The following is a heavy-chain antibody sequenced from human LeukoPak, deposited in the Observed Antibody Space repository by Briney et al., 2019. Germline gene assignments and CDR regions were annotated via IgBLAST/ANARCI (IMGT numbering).Heavy chain of an antibody. D-gene: IGHD2-8*02. CDR3: ARGLPYCDY. J-gene: IGHJ4*02. CDR1: GGSFSGYY. CDR2: INHSGST. Sequence: SETLSLTCAVYGGSFSGYYWSWIRQPPGKWLEWIGEINHSGSTNYNPSLKSRVTISVDTSKNQFSLKLSSVTAADTAVYYCARGLPYCDYWGQGTLVTVSS. V-gene: IGHV4-34*01.